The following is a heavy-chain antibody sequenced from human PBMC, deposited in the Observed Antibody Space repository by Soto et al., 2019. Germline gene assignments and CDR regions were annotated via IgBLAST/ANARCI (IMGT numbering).Heavy chain of an antibody. Sequence: PGGSLRLSCAASGFMFSNYGMSWVRQAPGKGLEWIAVISSDGGIAHYADSVRGRFTTSRDNSKNTISLQMNSLRAEDTAIYYCAKEMVVNPFDSWGQGTLVTVSS. D-gene: IGHD2-21*01. CDR2: ISSDGGIA. V-gene: IGHV3-30*18. J-gene: IGHJ4*02. CDR3: AKEMVVNPFDS. CDR1: GFMFSNYG.